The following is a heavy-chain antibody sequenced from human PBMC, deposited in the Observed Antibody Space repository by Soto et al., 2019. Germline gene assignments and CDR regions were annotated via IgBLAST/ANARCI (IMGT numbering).Heavy chain of an antibody. V-gene: IGHV3-11*01. D-gene: IGHD3-3*01. CDR2: ISSSGSTI. J-gene: IGHJ4*02. CDR3: ARSNYDFWSGYYFDY. Sequence: PGGSLRLSCAASGFTFSDYYMSWIRQAPGKGLEWVSYISSSGSTIYYADSVKGRFTISRDNAKNSLYLQMNSLRAEDTAVYYCARSNYDFWSGYYFDYWGQGTLVTVSS. CDR1: GFTFSDYY.